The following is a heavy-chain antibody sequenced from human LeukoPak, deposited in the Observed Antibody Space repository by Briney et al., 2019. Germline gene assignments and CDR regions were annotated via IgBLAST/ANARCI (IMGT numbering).Heavy chain of an antibody. J-gene: IGHJ4*02. CDR3: AKDSIAVAGIDY. D-gene: IGHD6-19*01. Sequence: SGRSLRLSCAASGFTFDDYAMHWVRQAPGRGLEWVSGISWNSGSIGYADSVKGRFTISRDNAKNSLYLQMNSLRAEDTALYYCAKDSIAVAGIDYWGQGTLVTVSS. CDR1: GFTFDDYA. CDR2: ISWNSGSI. V-gene: IGHV3-9*01.